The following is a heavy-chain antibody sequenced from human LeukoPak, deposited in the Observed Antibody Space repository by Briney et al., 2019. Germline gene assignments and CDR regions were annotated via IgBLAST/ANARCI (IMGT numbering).Heavy chain of an antibody. V-gene: IGHV1-69*13. CDR2: IIPIFGTA. CDR1: GGTFSSYA. D-gene: IGHD2-2*01. Sequence: SVKVSCKASGGTFSSYAISWVRQAPGQGLEWMGGIIPIFGTANYAQKFQGRVTITADESTSTAYMELSSLRSEDTAVYHCARAKSQYQLLLGPYWGQGTLVTVSS. CDR3: ARAKSQYQLLLGPY. J-gene: IGHJ4*02.